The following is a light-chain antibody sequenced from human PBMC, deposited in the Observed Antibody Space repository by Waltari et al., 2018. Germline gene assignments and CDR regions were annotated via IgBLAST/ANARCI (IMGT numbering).Light chain of an antibody. V-gene: IGKV1-39*01. J-gene: IGKJ4*01. Sequence: DIQMPQSPSSLSASVGDRVTITCRASQSITTFLNWYQQKPGKAPKLLIYAATKLQSGVPSRFSGSGSGTDFTLTISSLQPEDFATYYCQQSYTTSEITFGGGSRVEIK. CDR3: QQSYTTSEIT. CDR2: AAT. CDR1: QSITTF.